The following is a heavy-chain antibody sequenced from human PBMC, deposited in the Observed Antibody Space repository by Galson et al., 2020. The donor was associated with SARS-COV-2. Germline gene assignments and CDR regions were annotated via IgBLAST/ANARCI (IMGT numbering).Heavy chain of an antibody. J-gene: IGHJ4*02. CDR2: ISAYNGNT. CDR1: GYTFTTNG. CDR3: ASAFYYDSSGYYYDY. V-gene: IGHV1-18*01. D-gene: IGHD3-22*01. Sequence: ASVKVSCKASGYTFTTNGISWVRQAPGQGLEWMGWISAYNGNTNYAQKPQGRVTMTTDTSTSTAYMELRSLRSDDTAVYYCASAFYYDSSGYYYDYWGQGTLVTVSS.